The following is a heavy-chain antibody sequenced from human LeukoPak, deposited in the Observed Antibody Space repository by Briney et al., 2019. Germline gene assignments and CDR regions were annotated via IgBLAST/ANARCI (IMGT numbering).Heavy chain of an antibody. D-gene: IGHD3-10*01. CDR3: ARDDVGDYYGGLDY. CDR1: GGSVSSGSYY. Sequence: SETLSLTCTVSGGSVSSGSYYWNWIRQPPGKGLEWIGHIYYNGSTNYNPSLKSRVTISVDTSKNQFSLKLSSVTAADTAVYYCARDDVGDYYGGLDYWGQGTLVTVSS. J-gene: IGHJ4*02. V-gene: IGHV4-61*01. CDR2: IYYNGST.